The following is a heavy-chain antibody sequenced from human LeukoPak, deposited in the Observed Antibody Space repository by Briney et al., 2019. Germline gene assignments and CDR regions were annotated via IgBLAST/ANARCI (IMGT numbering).Heavy chain of an antibody. J-gene: IGHJ4*02. CDR2: IYYSGST. CDR1: GVSISSSYYY. D-gene: IGHD1-26*01. Sequence: SETLSLTCIVFGVSISSSYYYWGWIRQPPGKGLEWIGSIYYSGSTYYNSSLKSRVTISLDTSSNQFSLKLSSVTAADTAIYYCARWSGSYFGAFFDDWGQGTLVTVSS. V-gene: IGHV4-39*07. CDR3: ARWSGSYFGAFFDD.